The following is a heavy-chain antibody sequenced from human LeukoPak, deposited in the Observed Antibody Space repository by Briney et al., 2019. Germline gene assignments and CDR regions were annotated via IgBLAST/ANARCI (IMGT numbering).Heavy chain of an antibody. Sequence: SVKVSCKASGFTFTISAMQWVRQARGQRHGWIGWIVVGSGNTNYAQKFQERVTITRDMSTSTAYMELSSLRSDDTAVYYCGASLRFGELERYGMDVWGQGTTVTVSS. CDR2: IVVGSGNT. V-gene: IGHV1-58*02. D-gene: IGHD3-10*01. CDR3: GASLRFGELERYGMDV. CDR1: GFTFTISA. J-gene: IGHJ6*02.